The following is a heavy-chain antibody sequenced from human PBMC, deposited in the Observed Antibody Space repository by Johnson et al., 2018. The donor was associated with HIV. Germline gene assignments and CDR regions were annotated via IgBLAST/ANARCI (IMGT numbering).Heavy chain of an antibody. J-gene: IGHJ3*02. CDR3: AKEEDIWRLGLYRAFDI. CDR2: IHYDGSNK. D-gene: IGHD2-15*01. V-gene: IGHV3-30*02. Sequence: QLVESGGGVVQPGGSLRLSCAAPGLTFSSYGMHWVRQAPGKGLEWVAFIHYDGSNKYYADSVKGRFTISRDNSKNTLYLQMNSLRAEDTAVYYCAKEEDIWRLGLYRAFDIWGQGTMVTVSS. CDR1: GLTFSSYG.